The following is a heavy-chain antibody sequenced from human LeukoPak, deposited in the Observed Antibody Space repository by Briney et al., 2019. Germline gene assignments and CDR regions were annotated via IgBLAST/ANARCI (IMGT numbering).Heavy chain of an antibody. V-gene: IGHV1-46*02. CDR1: GYSFNSYY. D-gene: IGHD6-6*01. CDR3: ARDGSRSSLGGYGY. Sequence: ASVKVSCKASGYSFNSYYLNWVRQAPGQGLEWMGKIDPGGDYTKYAQKFQGRITMTRDTPTSTVYMELSKMRSDDTAVYYCARDGSRSSLGGYGYWGQGTLVTVSS. CDR2: IDPGGDYT. J-gene: IGHJ4*02.